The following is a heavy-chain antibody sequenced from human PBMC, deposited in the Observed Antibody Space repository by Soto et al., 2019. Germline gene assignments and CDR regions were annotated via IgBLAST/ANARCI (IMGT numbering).Heavy chain of an antibody. J-gene: IGHJ4*02. CDR3: AATLRYSGYDPPRY. CDR1: GGTFSSYA. V-gene: IGHV1-69*06. Sequence: QVQLVQSGAEVKKPGSSVKVSCKASGGTFSSYAISWVRQAPGQGLEWMGGSIPIFGTANYAQKFQGRVTITADKSTSTAYMELSSLRSEDTAVYYCAATLRYSGYDPPRYWGQGTLVTVSS. D-gene: IGHD5-12*01. CDR2: SIPIFGTA.